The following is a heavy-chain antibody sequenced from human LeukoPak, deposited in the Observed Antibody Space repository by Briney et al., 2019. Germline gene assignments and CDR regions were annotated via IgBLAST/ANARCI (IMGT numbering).Heavy chain of an antibody. CDR2: IHNDGST. J-gene: IGHJ4*02. Sequence: SGGSLRLSCAASGFIVSSNYMTWVRQAPGEGLEWVSVIHNDGSTYYTDSVKGRFTISRDNSKNTLYLQMNSLRAEDTAVYYCANHATTEGYFDYWGQGTLVTVSS. D-gene: IGHD4-17*01. CDR3: ANHATTEGYFDY. CDR1: GFIVSSNY. V-gene: IGHV3-53*01.